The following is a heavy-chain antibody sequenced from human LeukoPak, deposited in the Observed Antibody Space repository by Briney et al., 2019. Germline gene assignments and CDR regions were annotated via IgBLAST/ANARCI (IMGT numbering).Heavy chain of an antibody. CDR1: GYTFTGYY. Sequence: ASVKVSCKASGYTFTGYYMHWVRQAPGQGLEWMGWINPNSGGTNYAQKFQGRVTMTRDTSISTVYMELSRLRSDDTAVYYCARVGYDFWSGYYYMDVWGKGTTVTVSS. J-gene: IGHJ6*03. D-gene: IGHD3-3*01. CDR3: ARVGYDFWSGYYYMDV. V-gene: IGHV1-2*02. CDR2: INPNSGGT.